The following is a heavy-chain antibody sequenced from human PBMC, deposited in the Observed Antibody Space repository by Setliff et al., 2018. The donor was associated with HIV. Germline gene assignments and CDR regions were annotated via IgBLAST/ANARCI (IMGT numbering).Heavy chain of an antibody. CDR2: VHPFHDILGSNA. CDR1: GYTFTGSF. V-gene: IGHV1-46*01. CDR3: VRAFDQDFHN. J-gene: IGHJ1*01. D-gene: IGHD3-9*01. Sequence: ASVKVSCKASGYTFTGSFMHWVRQAPGRGLEWLGVVHPFHDILGSNADYAQKFQGRISITWDSSGNTLFSELGPLRSDDSATYYCVRAFDQDFHNWGQGTVVTVSS.